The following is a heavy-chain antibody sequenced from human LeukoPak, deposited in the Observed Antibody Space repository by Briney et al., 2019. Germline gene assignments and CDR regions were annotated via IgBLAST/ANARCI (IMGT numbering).Heavy chain of an antibody. CDR3: TGDRRPDYGDYHWFDP. V-gene: IGHV1-69*01. D-gene: IGHD4-17*01. J-gene: IGHJ5*02. CDR1: GGTFSSYA. CDR2: IIPIFGTA. Sequence: SVKVSRKASGGTFSSYAISCVRQAPGQGLEWMGGIIPIFGTANYAQKFQGRVTITADESTSTAYMELSSLRSEDTAVYYCTGDRRPDYGDYHWFDPWGQGTLVTVSS.